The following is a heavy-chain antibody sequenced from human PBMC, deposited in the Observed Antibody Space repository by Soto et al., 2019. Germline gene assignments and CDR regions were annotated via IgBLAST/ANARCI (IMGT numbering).Heavy chain of an antibody. Sequence: GASVKVSCKASGYTFTGYYMHWVRQAPGQGLEWMGWINPNSGGTNYAQKFQGWVTMTRDTSISTAYMELSRLRSDDTAVYYCARTAAGDYYYYGMDVWGQGTTVTVSS. CDR3: ARTAAGDYYYYGMDV. J-gene: IGHJ6*02. D-gene: IGHD6-13*01. CDR1: GYTFTGYY. CDR2: INPNSGGT. V-gene: IGHV1-2*04.